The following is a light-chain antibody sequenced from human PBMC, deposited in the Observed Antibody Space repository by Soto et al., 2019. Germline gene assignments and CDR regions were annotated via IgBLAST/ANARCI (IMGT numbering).Light chain of an antibody. V-gene: IGKV3-20*01. J-gene: IGKJ5*01. CDR2: GAS. CDR1: QSVGTR. CDR3: QHYQVGQPIA. Sequence: VLTQSPDTLSFSPGERATLSCSASQSVGTRLAWYQHKTGQAPSLLMSGASSRATGIPDRFSGSGSETDFTLTISRLEPEDFALYYCQHYQVGQPIAFGRGTRLENK.